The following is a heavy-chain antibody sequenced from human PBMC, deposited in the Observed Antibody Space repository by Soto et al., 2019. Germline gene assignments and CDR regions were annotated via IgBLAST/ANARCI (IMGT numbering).Heavy chain of an antibody. CDR1: GFTFSSYG. V-gene: IGHV3-33*01. CDR2: IWYDGSNK. CDR3: ARGRLEVLLWLGELSEAKFDP. J-gene: IGHJ5*02. D-gene: IGHD3-10*01. Sequence: QVQLVESGGGVVQPGRSLRLSCAASGFTFSSYGMHWVRQAPGKGLEWVAVIWYDGSNKYYADSVKGRFTISRDNSKNTLYLQMNSLRAEDTAVYYCARGRLEVLLWLGELSEAKFDPWGQGTLVTVSS.